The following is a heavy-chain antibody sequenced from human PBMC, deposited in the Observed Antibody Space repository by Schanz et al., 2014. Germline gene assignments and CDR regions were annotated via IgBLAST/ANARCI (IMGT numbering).Heavy chain of an antibody. Sequence: MQLVESGGGVVQPGRSLRLSCAASGFTFSSYGMHWVRQAPGKGLEWVAIIWYDGSNKYYADSVKGRFTISRDNSKNTLFLQMSSLRAEDTAVYYCMAMGRNTSHYFDHWGQGTLVTVSS. D-gene: IGHD1-1*01. CDR1: GFTFSSYG. J-gene: IGHJ4*02. CDR3: MAMGRNTSHYFDH. CDR2: IWYDGSNK. V-gene: IGHV3-33*01.